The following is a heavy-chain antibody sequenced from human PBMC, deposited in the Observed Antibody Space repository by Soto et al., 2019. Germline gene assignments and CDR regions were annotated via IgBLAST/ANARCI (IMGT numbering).Heavy chain of an antibody. V-gene: IGHV1-69*08. D-gene: IGHD3-3*01. CDR3: ARDRITTRGDAFDL. CDR2: IIPIPDIT. J-gene: IGHJ3*01. Sequence: QVQLVQSGAEVRKPGSSVKVSCKAPGRTFSTYIISWVRQAPGQGLEWMGRIIPIPDITNYAQKFQGRVTVTADRSTSTAYMELTSLKSADTAVYYCARDRITTRGDAFDLWGQGTMVTVSS. CDR1: GRTFSTYI.